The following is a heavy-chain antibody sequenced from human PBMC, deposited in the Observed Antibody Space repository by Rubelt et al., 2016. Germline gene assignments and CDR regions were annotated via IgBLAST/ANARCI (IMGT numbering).Heavy chain of an antibody. D-gene: IGHD3-22*01. Sequence: GGGLEWVSYLTSSSSTIFYAASVRGRFTISRDNARNYLFLQMNSLRVEDTAVYYCARAFYDSSGYNCFDPWGRGTLVTVSS. J-gene: IGHJ5*02. CDR2: LTSSSSTI. V-gene: IGHV3-48*01. CDR3: ARAFYDSSGYNCFDP.